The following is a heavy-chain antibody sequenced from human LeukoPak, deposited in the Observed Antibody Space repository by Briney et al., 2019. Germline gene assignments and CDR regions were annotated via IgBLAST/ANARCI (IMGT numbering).Heavy chain of an antibody. V-gene: IGHV4-30-4*01. Sequence: TLSLTCTVSGGSISRGDYYWSWIRQPPGKGLEWIGYIYYSGSTYYNPSLKSRVTISVDTSKNQFSLKLSSVTAADTAVYYCARLRFGELSIYFDYWGQGTLVTVSS. D-gene: IGHD3-10*01. CDR3: ARLRFGELSIYFDY. J-gene: IGHJ4*02. CDR1: GGSISRGDYY. CDR2: IYYSGST.